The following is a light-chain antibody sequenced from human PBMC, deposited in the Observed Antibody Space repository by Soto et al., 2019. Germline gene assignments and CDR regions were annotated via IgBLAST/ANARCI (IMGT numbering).Light chain of an antibody. V-gene: IGKV3-15*01. CDR3: QQYKNWPPTWT. Sequence: EIVMTQSPATLSVSPGERATLSCRASQSVSSNLAWYQQKPGQAPRLLIYGASTRATGIPARFSGSGSGTEFTFTISSLQSEDFAVYYCQQYKNWPPTWTFGPGTKVDIK. J-gene: IGKJ1*01. CDR2: GAS. CDR1: QSVSSN.